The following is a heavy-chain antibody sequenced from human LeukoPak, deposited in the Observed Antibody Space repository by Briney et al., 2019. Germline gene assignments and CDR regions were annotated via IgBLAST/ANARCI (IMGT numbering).Heavy chain of an antibody. D-gene: IGHD2-21*02. CDR3: ARDYCNNPTCHTREFDY. J-gene: IGHJ4*02. Sequence: GASVKVSCKASGYTFTRYGISWVRQAPGQGLEWMGWISGYNGYTIYAQKLQGRVSMTTDTSTSTAYMDLRSLRSDDTAAYYCARDYCNNPTCHTREFDYWGQGTLVTVSS. V-gene: IGHV1-18*01. CDR2: ISGYNGYT. CDR1: GYTFTRYG.